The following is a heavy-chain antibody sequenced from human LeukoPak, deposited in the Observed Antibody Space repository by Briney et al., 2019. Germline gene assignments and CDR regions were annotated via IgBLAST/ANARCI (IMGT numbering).Heavy chain of an antibody. Sequence: GGSLRLSCAASGFTFSSYAMSLVRRAPGKGLEWVSAISGSGGSTYYADSVKGRFTISRDNSKNTLYLQMNSLRAEDTAVYYCAKHSGSQYYFDYWGQGTLVTVSS. CDR3: AKHSGSQYYFDY. J-gene: IGHJ4*02. V-gene: IGHV3-23*01. D-gene: IGHD1-26*01. CDR2: ISGSGGST. CDR1: GFTFSSYA.